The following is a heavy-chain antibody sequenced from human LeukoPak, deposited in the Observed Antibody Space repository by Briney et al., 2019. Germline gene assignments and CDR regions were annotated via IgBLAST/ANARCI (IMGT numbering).Heavy chain of an antibody. CDR2: ISTISSYI. J-gene: IGHJ5*02. CDR3: ARLPPKQWLAEENWFDP. CDR1: GFTFSSYS. Sequence: GGSLRLSCAASGFTFSSYSMNWDRQAPGKGLEWDSSISTISSYIYYADSVKGRFTISRDNAKNSLYLQMNSLRAEDTAVYYCARLPPKQWLAEENWFDPWGQGTLVTVSS. V-gene: IGHV3-21*01. D-gene: IGHD6-19*01.